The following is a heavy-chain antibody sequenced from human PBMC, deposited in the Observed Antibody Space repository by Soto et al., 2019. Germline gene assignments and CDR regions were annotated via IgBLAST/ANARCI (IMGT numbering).Heavy chain of an antibody. CDR2: ISGSGGST. CDR3: AKDLGQSGSYFDAFDI. CDR1: GFTFSSYA. Sequence: EVQLLESGGGLVQPGGSLRLSCAASGFTFSSYAMSWVRQAPGKGLEWVSAISGSGGSTYYADSVKGRFTISRDNSKNPLYLQMNSLRAEDTAVYYCAKDLGQSGSYFDAFDIWGQGTMVTVSS. V-gene: IGHV3-23*01. D-gene: IGHD1-26*01. J-gene: IGHJ3*02.